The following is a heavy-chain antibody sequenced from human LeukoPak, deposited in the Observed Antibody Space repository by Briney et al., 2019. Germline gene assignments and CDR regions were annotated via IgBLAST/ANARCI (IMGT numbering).Heavy chain of an antibody. CDR3: ARPLQPNYDFWSGYRAAFDI. J-gene: IGHJ3*02. CDR2: IYHSGST. CDR1: GGSISSSNW. V-gene: IGHV4-4*02. D-gene: IGHD3-3*01. Sequence: SETLSLTCAVSGGSISSSNWWSWVRQPPGKGLEWIGEIYHSGSTNYNPSLKSRVTISVDTSKNQFSLKLSSVTAADTAVYYCARPLQPNYDFWSGYRAAFDIWGQGTMVTVSP.